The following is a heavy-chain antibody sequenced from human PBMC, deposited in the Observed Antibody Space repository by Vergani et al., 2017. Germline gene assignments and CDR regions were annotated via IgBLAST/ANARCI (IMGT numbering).Heavy chain of an antibody. D-gene: IGHD2-2*02. V-gene: IGHV4-59*01. CDR1: GGSISSYY. Sequence: QVQLQQWGAGLLKPSETLSLTCAVYGGSISSYYWSWIRQPPGKGLEWIGYIYYSGSTNYNPSLKSRVTISVDTSKNQFSLKLSSVTAADTAVYYCARGEDIVVVPAAIRVYYYYGMDVWGQGTTVTVSS. J-gene: IGHJ6*02. CDR3: ARGEDIVVVPAAIRVYYYYGMDV. CDR2: IYYSGST.